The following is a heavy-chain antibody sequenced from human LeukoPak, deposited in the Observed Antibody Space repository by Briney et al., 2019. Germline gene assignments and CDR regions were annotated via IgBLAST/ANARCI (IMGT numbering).Heavy chain of an antibody. J-gene: IGHJ4*02. D-gene: IGHD3-10*01. Sequence: SETLSLTCAVSGGSISSSNWWSWVRQPPGKGLEWIGEVHHSGGANYNPSLKSRVTISADRSNNRFSLSLNSVTAADTAVFYCARGEEYGSGTVHFDYWGQGILVTVSS. CDR2: VHHSGGA. CDR3: ARGEEYGSGTVHFDY. V-gene: IGHV4-4*02. CDR1: GGSISSSNW.